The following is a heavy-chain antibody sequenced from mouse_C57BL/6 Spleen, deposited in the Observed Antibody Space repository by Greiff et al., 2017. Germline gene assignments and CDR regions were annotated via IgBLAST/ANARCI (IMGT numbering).Heavy chain of an antibody. V-gene: IGHV1-72*01. Sequence: QVHVKQPGAELVKPGASVKLSCKASGYTFTSYWMHWVKQRPGRGLERIGRLDPNSGGTKYNEKFKSKATLTVDKPSSTAYIQLSSLTSEDSAVYYCAREGYDGYSCAYWGQGTLVTVSA. CDR2: LDPNSGGT. CDR3: AREGYDGYSCAY. J-gene: IGHJ3*01. D-gene: IGHD2-3*01. CDR1: GYTFTSYW.